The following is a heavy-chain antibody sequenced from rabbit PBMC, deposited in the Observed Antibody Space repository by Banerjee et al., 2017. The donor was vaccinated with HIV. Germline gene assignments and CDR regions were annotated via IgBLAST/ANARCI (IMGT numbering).Heavy chain of an antibody. CDR1: GFSFSNKYV. Sequence: QEQLVESGGGLVKPGASLTLSCKASGFSFSNKYVMCWVRQAPGKGLEWIACINTSSSGTTYYASWARGRFTISKTSSTTVTLQMTSLTAADTATYFCARDLAGVIGWNFNLWGQGTLVTVS. V-gene: IGHV1S45*01. CDR2: INTSSSGTT. CDR3: ARDLAGVIGWNFNL. D-gene: IGHD4-1*01. J-gene: IGHJ4*01.